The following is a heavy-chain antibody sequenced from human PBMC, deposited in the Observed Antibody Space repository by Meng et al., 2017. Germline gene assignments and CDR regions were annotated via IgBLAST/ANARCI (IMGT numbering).Heavy chain of an antibody. J-gene: IGHJ4*02. CDR3: ARGRYFDWLSYRYYFDY. Sequence: VAIQQWGAGLLKPSETLSLTCAVYGGSFSGYYWSWIRQPPGKGLEWIGEINHSGSTNYNPSLKSRVTISVDTSKNQFSLKLSSVTAADTAVYYCARGRYFDWLSYRYYFDYWGQGTLVTVSS. V-gene: IGHV4-34*01. D-gene: IGHD3-9*01. CDR2: INHSGST. CDR1: GGSFSGYY.